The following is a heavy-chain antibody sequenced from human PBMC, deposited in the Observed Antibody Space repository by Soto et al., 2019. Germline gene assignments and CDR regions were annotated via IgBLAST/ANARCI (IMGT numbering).Heavy chain of an antibody. D-gene: IGHD6-19*01. CDR2: ISSSGSTI. Sequence: PGGSLSLSCAASGFTFSSYEMNWVRQAPGKGLEWVSYISSSGSTIYYADSVKGRFTISRDNAKNSLYLQMNSLRAEDTAVYYCARVTKPLYSSGNPRLYYYYGMDVWGQGTTVTVSS. CDR1: GFTFSSYE. J-gene: IGHJ6*02. V-gene: IGHV3-48*03. CDR3: ARVTKPLYSSGNPRLYYYYGMDV.